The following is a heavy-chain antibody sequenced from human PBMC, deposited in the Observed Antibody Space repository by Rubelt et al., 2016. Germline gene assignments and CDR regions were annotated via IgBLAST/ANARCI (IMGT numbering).Heavy chain of an antibody. D-gene: IGHD6-19*01. Sequence: VQLQQWGAGLLKPSETLSLTCAVYGGSFSGYYLSWIRQPPGKGLEWIGEINHSGSTNYNPSLKSRVTISVDTSKNQFSLKLSSVTAADTAVYYCASQSSSGWYAFDIWGQGTMVTVSS. V-gene: IGHV4-34*01. J-gene: IGHJ3*02. CDR2: INHSGST. CDR1: GGSFSGYY. CDR3: ASQSSSGWYAFDI.